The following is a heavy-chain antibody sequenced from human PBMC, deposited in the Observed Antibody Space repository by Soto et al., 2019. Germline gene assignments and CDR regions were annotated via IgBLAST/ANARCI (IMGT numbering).Heavy chain of an antibody. CDR2: INDSGNI. D-gene: IGHD3-10*01. CDR1: GGSFSGYQ. CDR3: ARGVILWFGELSRRGGYYYYMDV. Sequence: QVQLQQWGAGLLKPSETLSLTCAVYGGSFSGYQWTWIRQTPGKGLEWIGEINDSGNINYNPSLKSRVTIVLDTPKKQISLKLSSVTAADSAVYYCARGVILWFGELSRRGGYYYYMDVWGKGTTVTVSS. J-gene: IGHJ6*03. V-gene: IGHV4-34*01.